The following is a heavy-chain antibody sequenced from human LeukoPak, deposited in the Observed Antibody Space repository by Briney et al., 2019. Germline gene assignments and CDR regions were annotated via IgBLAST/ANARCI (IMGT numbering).Heavy chain of an antibody. Sequence: SETLSLTCTVSGGSICSSNWWSWVRQPPGKGLEWIGEIYHSGSTNYNPSLKSRVTISVDKSKNQFSLKLSSVTAADTAVYYCARASNPNGDYGAFDIWGQGTMVTVSS. CDR2: IYHSGST. CDR3: ARASNPNGDYGAFDI. D-gene: IGHD4-17*01. J-gene: IGHJ3*02. V-gene: IGHV4-4*02. CDR1: GGSICSSNW.